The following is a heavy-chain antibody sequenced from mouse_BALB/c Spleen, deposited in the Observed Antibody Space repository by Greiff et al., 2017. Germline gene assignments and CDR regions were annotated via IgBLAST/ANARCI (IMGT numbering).Heavy chain of an antibody. CDR1: GFSLTSYG. V-gene: IGHV2-9*02. Sequence: VKLVESGPGLVAPSQSLSITCTVSGFSLTSYGVHWVRQPPGKGLEWLGVIWAGGSTNYNSALMSRLSISKDNSKSQVFLKMNSLQTDGTAMYYCAREGDGYYVSYAMDYWGQGTSVTVSS. D-gene: IGHD2-3*01. J-gene: IGHJ4*01. CDR3: AREGDGYYVSYAMDY. CDR2: IWAGGST.